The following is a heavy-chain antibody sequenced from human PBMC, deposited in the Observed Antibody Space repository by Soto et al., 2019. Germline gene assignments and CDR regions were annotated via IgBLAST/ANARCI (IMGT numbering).Heavy chain of an antibody. CDR3: ARAATYYDFWSPFDY. Sequence: QVQLQESGPGLVKPSQTLSLTCTVSGGSISGGDYYWSWIRQPPGKGLEWIGYIYYSGSTYYNPSLKSRVTISVDTSKNQFSLKLSSVTAADTAVYYCARAATYYDFWSPFDYWGQGTLVTVSS. CDR1: GGSISGGDYY. V-gene: IGHV4-30-4*01. J-gene: IGHJ4*02. D-gene: IGHD3-3*01. CDR2: IYYSGST.